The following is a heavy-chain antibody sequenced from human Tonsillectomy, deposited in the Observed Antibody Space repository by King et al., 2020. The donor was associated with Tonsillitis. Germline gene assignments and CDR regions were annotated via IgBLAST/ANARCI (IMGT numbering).Heavy chain of an antibody. CDR3: ARHQARQFLPSYSFDF. V-gene: IGHV5-51*01. CDR1: GYSFTSYW. Sequence: QLVQSGAEVKKPGESLKISCKGSGYSFTSYWIGWVRQMPGKGLEWMGIIYPGASDTRYSPSFQGQVTISADKSISTAYLQWSSLKASDTAMYYCARHQARQFLPSYSFDFWGQGTLVTVSS. CDR2: IYPGASDT. J-gene: IGHJ4*02. D-gene: IGHD2-21*01.